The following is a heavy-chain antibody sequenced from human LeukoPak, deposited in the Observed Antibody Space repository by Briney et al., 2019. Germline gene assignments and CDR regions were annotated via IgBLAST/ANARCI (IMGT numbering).Heavy chain of an antibody. D-gene: IGHD5-24*01. CDR1: GYTFTSYY. Sequence: ASVKVSCKASGYTFTSYYMHWVRQAPGQGLEWMGIINPSGGSTSYAQKFQGRVTMTRDTSTSTVYMELSSLRSEDTAVYHCARDLLEYVEMATISSYGYWGQGTLVTVSS. V-gene: IGHV1-46*01. CDR3: ARDLLEYVEMATISSYGY. J-gene: IGHJ4*02. CDR2: INPSGGST.